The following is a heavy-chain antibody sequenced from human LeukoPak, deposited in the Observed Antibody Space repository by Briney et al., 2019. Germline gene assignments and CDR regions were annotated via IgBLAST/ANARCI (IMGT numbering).Heavy chain of an antibody. J-gene: IGHJ4*02. V-gene: IGHV3-33*06. CDR1: GFTFSSYG. CDR2: IWYDGSNK. D-gene: IGHD4-17*01. CDR3: AKDSGKTTVTTSLDY. Sequence: GGSLRLSCAASGFTFSSYGMHWVRQAPGKGLEWVAVIWYDGSNKYYADSVKGRFTISRDNSKNTLYLQTNSLRAEDTAVYYCAKDSGKTTVTTSLDYWGQGTLVTVSS.